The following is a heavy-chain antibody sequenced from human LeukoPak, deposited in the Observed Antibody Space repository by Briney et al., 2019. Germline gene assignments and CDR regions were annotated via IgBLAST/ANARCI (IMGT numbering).Heavy chain of an antibody. J-gene: IGHJ4*02. Sequence: PGGSLRLSCAASGFTFSSYSMNWVRQAPGKGLEWVSSISSSSSYIYYADSVKGRFTISRDNAKNTLYLQMNSLRAEDTAVYYCAKNYDFWSGYQDYWGQGTLVTVSS. D-gene: IGHD3-3*01. V-gene: IGHV3-21*04. CDR3: AKNYDFWSGYQDY. CDR2: ISSSSSYI. CDR1: GFTFSSYS.